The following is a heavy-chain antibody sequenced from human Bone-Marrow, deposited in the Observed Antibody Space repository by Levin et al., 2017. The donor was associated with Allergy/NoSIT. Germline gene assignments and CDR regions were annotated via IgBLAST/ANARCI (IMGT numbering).Heavy chain of an antibody. D-gene: IGHD6-19*01. CDR1: GASIRSNDYY. V-gene: IGHV4-30-4*01. CDR2: IYSTGST. Sequence: PSETLSLTCTVSGASIRSNDYYWSWIRQPPGKGLEWIGYIYSTGSTYYNPSLKSRFIISRDTSTNQVSLNLSSLTAADTAIYYCARVQWLQFYYRDVWGKGTTVTVSS. J-gene: IGHJ6*03. CDR3: ARVQWLQFYYRDV.